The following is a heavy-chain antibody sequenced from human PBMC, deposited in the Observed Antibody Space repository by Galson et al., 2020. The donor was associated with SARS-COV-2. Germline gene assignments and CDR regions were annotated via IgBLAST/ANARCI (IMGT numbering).Heavy chain of an antibody. J-gene: IGHJ6*02. V-gene: IGHV1-69*13. Sequence: SVKVSCKASGGTFSSYAISWVRQAPGQGLEWMGGIIPIFGTANYAQKFQGRVTITADESTSTAYMELSSLRSEDTAVYYCAIPMGGSMIVVEYYYYGMDVWGQGTTVTVAS. CDR2: IIPIFGTA. D-gene: IGHD3-22*01. CDR1: GGTFSSYA. CDR3: AIPMGGSMIVVEYYYYGMDV.